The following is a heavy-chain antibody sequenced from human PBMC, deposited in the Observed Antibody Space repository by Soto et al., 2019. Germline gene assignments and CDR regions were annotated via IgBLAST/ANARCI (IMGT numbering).Heavy chain of an antibody. CDR3: ASRPRITMVRGVIDYYYYMDG. CDR2: ISSSSSTI. D-gene: IGHD3-10*01. Sequence: EVQLVESGGGLVQPGGSLRLSCAASGFTFSSYSMNWVRQAPGKGLEWVSYISSSSSTIYYADSVKGRFTISRDNAKNSLYLQMNSLRAEDTAVYYCASRPRITMVRGVIDYYYYMDGWGKGNTVTVSS. V-gene: IGHV3-48*01. J-gene: IGHJ6*03. CDR1: GFTFSSYS.